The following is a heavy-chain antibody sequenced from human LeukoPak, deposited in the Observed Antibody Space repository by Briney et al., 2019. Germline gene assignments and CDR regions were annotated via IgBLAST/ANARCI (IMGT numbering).Heavy chain of an antibody. CDR2: ISSSGSTI. V-gene: IGHV3-11*01. J-gene: IGHJ4*02. Sequence: GGSLRLSCAASGFTFSDYYMSWIRQAPGKGLEWVSYISSSGSTIYYADSVKGRFTISRDNAKNSLYLQMNSLRAEATTVYYCARFTMAGGFDYWVQGPLVTVSS. CDR3: ARFTMAGGFDY. CDR1: GFTFSDYY. D-gene: IGHD3-10*01.